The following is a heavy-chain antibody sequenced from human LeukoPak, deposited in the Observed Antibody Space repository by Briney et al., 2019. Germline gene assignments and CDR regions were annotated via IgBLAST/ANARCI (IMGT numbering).Heavy chain of an antibody. V-gene: IGHV3-23*01. CDR2: IRCSGGAT. CDR1: GFTFSTYA. J-gene: IGHJ4*02. CDR3: AKLLSSGWPFDY. D-gene: IGHD6-19*01. Sequence: GGSLRLSCAASGFTFSTYAMSWVRQAPGKGREWVSGIRCSGGATYYADSVKGRFTISRDNSKNTLYLQMNSLRAEDTAVYYCAKLLSSGWPFDYWGQGTLVTVSS.